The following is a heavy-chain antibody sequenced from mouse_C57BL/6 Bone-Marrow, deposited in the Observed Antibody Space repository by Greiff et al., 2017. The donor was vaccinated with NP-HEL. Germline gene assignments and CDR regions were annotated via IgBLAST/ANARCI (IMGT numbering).Heavy chain of an antibody. CDR1: GFSLSTFGMG. Sequence: QVTLKECGPGILQPSQTLSLTCSFSGFSLSTFGMGVGWIRQPSGKGLEWLAHIWWDDDKYYNPALKSRLTISKDTSKNQVFLKIANVDTADTATYYCARIAEVWPFITTVVAPYYYAMDYWGQGTSVTVSS. J-gene: IGHJ4*01. CDR2: IWWDDDK. V-gene: IGHV8-8*01. CDR3: ARIAEVWPFITTVVAPYYYAMDY. D-gene: IGHD1-1*01.